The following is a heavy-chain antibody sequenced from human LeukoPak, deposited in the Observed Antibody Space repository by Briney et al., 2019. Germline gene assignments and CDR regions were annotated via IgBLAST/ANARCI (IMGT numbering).Heavy chain of an antibody. CDR3: ARDRGNYDSSGPHAFDI. J-gene: IGHJ3*02. V-gene: IGHV3-30-3*01. Sequence: GGSLRLSCAASGFTFSSYAMHWVRQAPGKGLEWVAVISYDGSNKYYADSVKGRFTISRDNSKNTLYLQMNSLRAEDTAVYYCARDRGNYDSSGPHAFDIWGQGTMVIVSS. CDR2: ISYDGSNK. CDR1: GFTFSSYA. D-gene: IGHD3-22*01.